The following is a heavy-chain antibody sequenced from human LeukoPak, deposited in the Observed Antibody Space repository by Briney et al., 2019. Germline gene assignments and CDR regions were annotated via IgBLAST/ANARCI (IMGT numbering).Heavy chain of an antibody. CDR1: GYTFTGYY. D-gene: IGHD5-18*01. Sequence: ASVKVSCKASGYTFTGYYMHWVRQAPGQGLEWMGWINPNSGGTNYAQKFQGRVTMTRDTSISTAYMELSRLRSDDTAVYYCARVDTAMVTLYMDVWGKGTTVTISS. CDR2: INPNSGGT. J-gene: IGHJ6*03. V-gene: IGHV1-2*02. CDR3: ARVDTAMVTLYMDV.